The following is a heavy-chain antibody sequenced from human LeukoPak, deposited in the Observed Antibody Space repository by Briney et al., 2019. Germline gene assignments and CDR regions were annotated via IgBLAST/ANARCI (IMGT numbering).Heavy chain of an antibody. V-gene: IGHV1-8*01. CDR3: ARERFPYSSGCLGY. J-gene: IGHJ4*02. CDR2: MNPNSGNT. CDR1: GYTFTSYD. Sequence: ASVKVSCKASGYTFTSYDINWVRQATGQGLEWMGWMNPNSGNTGYAQKFQGRVTMTRNTSISTAYMELSSLRSEDTAVYYCARERFPYSSGCLGYWGQGTLVTVSS. D-gene: IGHD6-19*01.